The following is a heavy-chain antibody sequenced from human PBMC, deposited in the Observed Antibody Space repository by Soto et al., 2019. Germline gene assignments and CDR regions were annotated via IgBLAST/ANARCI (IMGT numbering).Heavy chain of an antibody. CDR2: ISGSGDST. V-gene: IGHV3-23*01. J-gene: IGHJ4*02. D-gene: IGHD3-22*01. CDR3: AKATMVVLVIHEFDS. CDR1: GFPFYSYA. Sequence: PEGSLRLSCTASGFPFYSYAMSWVRQAPGKGLEWVSGISGSGDSTNYADSVKGRFTISRDNSQNTLYLQMNSLRAEDTAVYYCAKATMVVLVIHEFDSWGQGSLVTVSS.